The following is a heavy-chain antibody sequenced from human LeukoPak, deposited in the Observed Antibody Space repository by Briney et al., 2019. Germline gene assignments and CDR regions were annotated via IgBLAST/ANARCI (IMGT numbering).Heavy chain of an antibody. CDR2: ISYDGSYK. CDR3: ARDRYYGSGSSAIYYYYYGMDV. J-gene: IGHJ6*02. Sequence: PGGSLRLSCAASGFTFSSYSMNWVRQAPGKGLEWVAVISYDGSYKYYADSVKGRFTISRDNSKNTLYVQMNSLRVEDTAVYYCARDRYYGSGSSAIYYYYYGMDVWGQGTTVTVSS. V-gene: IGHV3-30*03. D-gene: IGHD3-10*01. CDR1: GFTFSSYS.